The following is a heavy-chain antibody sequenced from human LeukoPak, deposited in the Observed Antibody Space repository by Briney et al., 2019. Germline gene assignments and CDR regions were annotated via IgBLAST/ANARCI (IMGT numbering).Heavy chain of an antibody. J-gene: IGHJ5*02. CDR3: ARDSHDWNYSGFDP. CDR1: GYTFTGYY. D-gene: IGHD1-7*01. V-gene: IGHV1-2*02. Sequence: ASVKVSCKAAGYTFTGYYMHWVRQAPGQGLECMGWINPNSGGTNYAQKFHGRVTITRDTSFSTAYMELSRLRSDDTAVYYCARDSHDWNYSGFDPWGQGTLVTVSS. CDR2: INPNSGGT.